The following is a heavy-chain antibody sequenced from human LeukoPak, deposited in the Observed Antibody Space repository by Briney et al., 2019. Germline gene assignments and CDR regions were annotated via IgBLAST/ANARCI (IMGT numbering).Heavy chain of an antibody. D-gene: IGHD5-18*01. CDR3: ARGLGRTAMVTRGGVRFDY. CDR1: GYTFTSYD. J-gene: IGHJ4*02. Sequence: ASVKVSCKASGYTFTSYDINWVRQATEQGLEWRGWMNPNSGNTGYAQKFQGRVAITRNTSITTAYMELSSLRSEYTDVYYCARGLGRTAMVTRGGVRFDYWGQGTLVTVSS. V-gene: IGHV1-8*01. CDR2: MNPNSGNT.